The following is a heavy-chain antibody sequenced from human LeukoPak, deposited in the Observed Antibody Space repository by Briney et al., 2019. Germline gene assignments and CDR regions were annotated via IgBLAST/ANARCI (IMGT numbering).Heavy chain of an antibody. J-gene: IGHJ4*02. V-gene: IGHV4-59*12. Sequence: PSETLSLTCTVSGGSISSYYWSWIRQPPGKGLEWIGYIYYSGSTNYKPSLKSRVTISVDTSKNQFSLKLSSVTAADTAVYYCASSAAGTIGPDNWGQGTLVTVSS. CDR3: ASSAAGTIGPDN. CDR1: GGSISSYY. CDR2: IYYSGST. D-gene: IGHD6-13*01.